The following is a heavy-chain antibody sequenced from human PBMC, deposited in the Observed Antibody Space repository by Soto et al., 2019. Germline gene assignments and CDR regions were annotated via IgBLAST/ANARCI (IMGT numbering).Heavy chain of an antibody. Sequence: PSETLSLTCTVSGVSISGYYWTWIRQPPGKGLEWIGYIYYSGSTNYNPSLRSRVTISIDTSKNQFSLRLRSVTAADTAVYYCARESGSYDPLDYWGQGTLVTVSS. D-gene: IGHD3-16*01. CDR3: ARESGSYDPLDY. V-gene: IGHV4-59*01. CDR1: GVSISGYY. CDR2: IYYSGST. J-gene: IGHJ4*02.